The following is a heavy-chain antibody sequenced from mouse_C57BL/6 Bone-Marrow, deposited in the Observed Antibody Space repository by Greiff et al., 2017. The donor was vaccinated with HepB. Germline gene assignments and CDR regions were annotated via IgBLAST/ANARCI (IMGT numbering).Heavy chain of an antibody. J-gene: IGHJ3*01. CDR3: ARGPLLSAWFAY. D-gene: IGHD6-1*01. CDR2: ISDGGSYT. CDR1: GFTFSSYA. Sequence: EVMLVESGGGLVKPGGSLKLSCAASGFTFSSYAMSWVRQTPEKRLEWVATISDGGSYTYYPDNVKGRFTISRDNAKNNLYLQMSHLKSEDTAMYYCARGPLLSAWFAYWGQGTLVTVSA. V-gene: IGHV5-4*03.